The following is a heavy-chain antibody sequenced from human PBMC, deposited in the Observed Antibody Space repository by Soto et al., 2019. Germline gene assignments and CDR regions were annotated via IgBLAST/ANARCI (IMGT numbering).Heavy chain of an antibody. D-gene: IGHD2-8*01. Sequence: GGSLRLSCAASGFYVRRYAMHWVRQAPGKGLEWVAVISYDGSDKYYADSVKGRFTISRDNSKNTVYVQMDTLRAEDTAVYYCARDIVLMVYARIDYGMDVWGQGTTVTVSS. J-gene: IGHJ6*02. V-gene: IGHV3-30*04. CDR3: ARDIVLMVYARIDYGMDV. CDR2: ISYDGSDK. CDR1: GFYVRRYA.